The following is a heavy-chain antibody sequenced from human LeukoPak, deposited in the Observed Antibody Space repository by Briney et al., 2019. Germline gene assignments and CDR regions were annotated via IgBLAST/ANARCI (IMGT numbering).Heavy chain of an antibody. Sequence: SGTLSLTCAVSGGSISSSNWWSWVRQPPGKGLEWIGEIYHSGSTNYNPSLKSRVTISVDKSKNQFSLKLSSVTAADTAVYYCARDCDSYYYYGSGSCSPSGLDHWGQGTLVTVSS. CDR3: ARDCDSYYYYGSGSCSPSGLDH. J-gene: IGHJ4*02. D-gene: IGHD3-10*01. CDR1: GGSISSSNW. CDR2: IYHSGST. V-gene: IGHV4-4*02.